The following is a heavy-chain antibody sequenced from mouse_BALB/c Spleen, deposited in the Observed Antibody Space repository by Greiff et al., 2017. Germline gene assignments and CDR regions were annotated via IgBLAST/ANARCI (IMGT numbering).Heavy chain of an antibody. V-gene: IGHV14-3*02. Sequence: EVQLQQSGAELVKPGASVKLSCTASGFNIKDSYMHWVKQRPEQGLEWIGRIDPANGNTKYDPKFQGKATITADTSSNTAYLQLSSLTSEDTAVYYCATQFTDAMDYWGQGTSVTVSS. D-gene: IGHD1-1*01. CDR3: ATQFTDAMDY. CDR2: IDPANGNT. J-gene: IGHJ4*01. CDR1: GFNIKDSY.